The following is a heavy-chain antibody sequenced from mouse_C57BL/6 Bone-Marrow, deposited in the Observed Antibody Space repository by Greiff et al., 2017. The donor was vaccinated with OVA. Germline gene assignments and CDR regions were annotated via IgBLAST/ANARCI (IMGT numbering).Heavy chain of an antibody. D-gene: IGHD1-1*01. CDR2: IDPPDSYT. J-gene: IGHJ1*03. Sequence: VQLKQPGAELVRPGTSVKLSCKASGYTFTSYWMHWVKQRPGQGLEWIGVIDPPDSYTNYNQKFKGKATLTVDTSSSTAYMQLSSLTSEDSAVYYCARRDYGSSPTEYCDVWGTGTTVTVSS. V-gene: IGHV1-59*01. CDR3: ARRDYGSSPTEYCDV. CDR1: GYTFTSYW.